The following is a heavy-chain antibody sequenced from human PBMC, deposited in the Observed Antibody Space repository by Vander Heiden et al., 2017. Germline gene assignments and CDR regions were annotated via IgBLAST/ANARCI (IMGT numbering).Heavy chain of an antibody. Sequence: QVQLVESGGGVVQPGRSLRLSCAASGFTFRGECMHGVRQGPGKGLEWVAVIWYDGSNKYYADSVKGRFTIARDNSKNTLYLQMNSLRAEDTAVYYCAREISGSSFDPWGQGTLVTVSS. CDR1: GFTFRGEC. D-gene: IGHD5-12*01. CDR3: AREISGSSFDP. J-gene: IGHJ5*02. CDR2: IWYDGSNK. V-gene: IGHV3-33*01.